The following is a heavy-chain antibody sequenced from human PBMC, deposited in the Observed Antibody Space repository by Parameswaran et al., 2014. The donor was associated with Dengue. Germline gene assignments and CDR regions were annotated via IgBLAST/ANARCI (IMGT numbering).Heavy chain of an antibody. CDR3: ARGGGAVAADYYYGMDV. Sequence: WIRQPPGKGLEWVAVIWYDGSNKYYADSVKGRFTISRDNSKNTLYLQMNSLRAEDTAVYYCARGGGAVAADYYYGMDVWGQGTTVTVSS. V-gene: IGHV3-33*01. CDR2: IWYDGSNK. J-gene: IGHJ6*02. D-gene: IGHD6-19*01.